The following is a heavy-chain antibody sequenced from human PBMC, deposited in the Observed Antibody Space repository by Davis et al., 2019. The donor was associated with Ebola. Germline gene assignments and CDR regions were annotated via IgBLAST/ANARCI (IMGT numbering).Heavy chain of an antibody. Sequence: GESLKISCAASGFTFSSYAMSWVRQAPGKGLEWVSAISGSGGSTYYADSVKGRFTISRDNSKNTLYLQMNSLRADDTAVYYCARVQTIGLLWIGVDVWGKGTTVTVSS. CDR3: ARVQTIGLLWIGVDV. J-gene: IGHJ6*04. CDR2: ISGSGGST. CDR1: GFTFSSYA. D-gene: IGHD3-10*01. V-gene: IGHV3-23*01.